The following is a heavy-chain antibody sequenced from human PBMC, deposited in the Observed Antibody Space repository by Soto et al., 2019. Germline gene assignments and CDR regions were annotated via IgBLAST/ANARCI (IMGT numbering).Heavy chain of an antibody. CDR2: ISSDVVNY. J-gene: IGHJ4*02. CDR1: GFTFSSFA. Sequence: QVQLVESGGGVVQPGRSLRLSCAASGFTFSSFAMHWVRQAPGKGLEWLAVISSDVVNYYYAESVKGRFTISRDKSKNTLYLQMNSLRNEDTAAYYCARGGAWTPEGLGYWGQGTLVTFSS. V-gene: IGHV3-30-3*01. D-gene: IGHD2-15*01. CDR3: ARGGAWTPEGLGY.